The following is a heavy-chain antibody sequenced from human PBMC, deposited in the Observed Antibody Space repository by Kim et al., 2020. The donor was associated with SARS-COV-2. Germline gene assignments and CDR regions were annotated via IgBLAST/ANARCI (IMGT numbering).Heavy chain of an antibody. V-gene: IGHV3-74*01. Sequence: YADSVKGRFTISRDNAKDTLYLQMNSLRAEDTAVYYCARRAYSSGWWYFDYWGQGTLVTVSS. CDR3: ARRAYSSGWWYFDY. D-gene: IGHD6-19*01. J-gene: IGHJ4*02.